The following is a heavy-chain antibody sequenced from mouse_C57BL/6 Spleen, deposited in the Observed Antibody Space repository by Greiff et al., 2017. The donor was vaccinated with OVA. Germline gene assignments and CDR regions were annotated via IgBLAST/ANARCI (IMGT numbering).Heavy chain of an antibody. CDR2: INPGSGGT. CDR1: GYAFTNYL. CDR3: ARGTIGGYFDV. D-gene: IGHD2-14*01. V-gene: IGHV1-54*01. J-gene: IGHJ1*03. Sequence: QVQLQQSGAELVRPGTSVKVSCKASGYAFTNYLIEWVQQRPGQGLEWIGVINPGSGGTNYNEKFKGKATLTADKSSSTAYMQLSSLTSEDSAVYFCARGTIGGYFDVWGTGTTVTVSS.